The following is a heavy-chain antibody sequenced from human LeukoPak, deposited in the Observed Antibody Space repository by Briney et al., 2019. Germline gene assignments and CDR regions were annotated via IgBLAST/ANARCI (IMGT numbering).Heavy chain of an antibody. Sequence: PSETLSLTCTVSGGSISSYHWSWIRQPPGKGLEWIGYIYYSGSTNYNPSLKSRVTISVDTSKNQFSLKLSSVTAADTAVYYCARHLRYCSGGSCYPSSDWFDPWGQGTLVTVSS. V-gene: IGHV4-59*08. D-gene: IGHD2-15*01. CDR2: IYYSGST. CDR3: ARHLRYCSGGSCYPSSDWFDP. CDR1: GGSISSYH. J-gene: IGHJ5*02.